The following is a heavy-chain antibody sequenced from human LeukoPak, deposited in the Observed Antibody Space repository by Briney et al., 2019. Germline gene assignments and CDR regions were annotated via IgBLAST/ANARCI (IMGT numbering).Heavy chain of an antibody. D-gene: IGHD4-17*01. CDR3: AIDVSGYYGDYFDY. J-gene: IGHJ4*02. Sequence: SETLSLSCTVSGGSISSYYWSWIRHPPGKGLEWIGYIYYSGSTNYNPSLKSRVTISVDTSKNQFSLKLSSVTAADTAVYYCAIDVSGYYGDYFDYWGQGTLVTVSS. V-gene: IGHV4-59*01. CDR1: GGSISSYY. CDR2: IYYSGST.